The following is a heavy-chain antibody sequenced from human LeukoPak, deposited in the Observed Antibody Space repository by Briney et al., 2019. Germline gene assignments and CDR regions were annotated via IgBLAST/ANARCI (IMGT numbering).Heavy chain of an antibody. Sequence: PSETLSLTCTVSGGSISSGGYYWSWIRQHPGKGLEWIGYIYYSGSTYYNPSLKSRVTISVDTSKNQFSLKLSSVTAADTAVDYCARTSMYYYGSGSHNWFDPWGQGTLVTVSS. CDR1: GGSISSGGYY. D-gene: IGHD3-10*01. CDR2: IYYSGST. V-gene: IGHV4-31*03. J-gene: IGHJ5*02. CDR3: ARTSMYYYGSGSHNWFDP.